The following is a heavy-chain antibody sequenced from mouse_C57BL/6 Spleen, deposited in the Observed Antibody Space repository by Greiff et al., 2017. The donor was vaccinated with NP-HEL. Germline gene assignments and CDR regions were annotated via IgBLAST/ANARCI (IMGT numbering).Heavy chain of an antibody. Sequence: VQLQQSGPGLVQPSQSLSITCTVSGFSLTSYGVHWVRQSPGKGLEWLGVIWRGGSTDYNAAFMSRLSITKDNSKSQVFFKMNSLQADDTAIYNSAKKGELRDYIDYWGQGTTLTVSS. CDR1: GFSLTSYG. CDR3: AKKGELRDYIDY. V-gene: IGHV2-5*01. CDR2: IWRGGST. D-gene: IGHD4-1*01. J-gene: IGHJ2*01.